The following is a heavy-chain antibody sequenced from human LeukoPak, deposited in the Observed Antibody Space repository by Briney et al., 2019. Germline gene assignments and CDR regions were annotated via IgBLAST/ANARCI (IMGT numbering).Heavy chain of an antibody. J-gene: IGHJ5*02. V-gene: IGHV4-59*08. CDR3: ARQINSLDP. CDR2: IYYGGST. Sequence: SETLSLTCTVSGGSISSYYWSWIRQPPGKGLEWIGYIYYGGSTNYNPSLKSRVTISVDTSKNQFSLKLSSVTAADTAVYYCARQINSLDPWGQGTLVTVSS. CDR1: GGSISSYY. D-gene: IGHD2/OR15-2a*01.